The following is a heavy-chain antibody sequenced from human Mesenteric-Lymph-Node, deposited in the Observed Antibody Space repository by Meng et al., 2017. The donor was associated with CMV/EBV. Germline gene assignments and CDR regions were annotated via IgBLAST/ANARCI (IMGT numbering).Heavy chain of an antibody. V-gene: IGHV3-23*01. CDR3: AAKIHGDYAFEY. J-gene: IGHJ4*02. D-gene: IGHD4-17*01. CDR1: GFTFGDYA. Sequence: GESLKISCTASGFTFGDYAMSWVRQAPGKGLEWVSVIGSGGTSYHEDSVKGRFTISRDNSKNTVYLQMNSLGAEDTAVYFCAAKIHGDYAFEYWGQGSLVTVSS. CDR2: IGSGGTS.